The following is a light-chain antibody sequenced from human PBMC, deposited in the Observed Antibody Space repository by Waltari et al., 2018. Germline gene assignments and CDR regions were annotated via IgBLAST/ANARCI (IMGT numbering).Light chain of an antibody. V-gene: IGKV1-9*01. Sequence: IQLPPSHSSLSASVGDRVTITCRASQGISSYLAWYQQKPGKAPKLLIYAASTLQSGVPSRFSGSGSGTDFTLTISSLQPEDFATYYCQQLNSFPITFGQGTRLEIK. CDR1: QGISSY. CDR2: AAS. J-gene: IGKJ5*01. CDR3: QQLNSFPIT.